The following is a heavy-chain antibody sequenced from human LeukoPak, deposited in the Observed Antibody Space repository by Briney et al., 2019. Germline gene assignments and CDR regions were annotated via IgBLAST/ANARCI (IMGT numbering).Heavy chain of an antibody. D-gene: IGHD3-3*01. CDR3: AKDHWSGAPLYYFDY. V-gene: IGHV3-23*01. J-gene: IGHJ4*02. CDR2: ISGSGGST. Sequence: PGGSLRLSCAASGFTFITYGMSWVRQAPRKGLEWVSGISGSGGSTYYADSVKGRFTISRDNSKNTLYLQMNSLRADDTAVYYCAKDHWSGAPLYYFDYWGQGTLVTVSS. CDR1: GFTFITYG.